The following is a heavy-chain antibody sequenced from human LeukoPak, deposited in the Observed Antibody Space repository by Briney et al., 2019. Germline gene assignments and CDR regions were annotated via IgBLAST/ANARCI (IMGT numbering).Heavy chain of an antibody. Sequence: RGESLKISCKGSGYRFTTYWIGWVRQMPGKGLEWMGIIYPADSDTRYSPSLQGQVTISAGKSINTAYLQWSSLKASDTAMYYCARVGPSNFLVDYWGQGTLVTVSS. V-gene: IGHV5-51*01. CDR2: IYPADSDT. D-gene: IGHD1-26*01. CDR1: GYRFTTYW. CDR3: ARVGPSNFLVDY. J-gene: IGHJ4*02.